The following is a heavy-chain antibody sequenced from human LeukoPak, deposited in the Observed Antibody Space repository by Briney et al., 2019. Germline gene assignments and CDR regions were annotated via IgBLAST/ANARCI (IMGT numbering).Heavy chain of an antibody. J-gene: IGHJ4*02. CDR3: ARDTVPVAATPRGWGY. CDR2: ISGSGAST. Sequence: GGSLRLSCAASGFTVSSYGMSWVPHAPGKGLEWVSVISGSGASTYYADSVKGRFTIPRDNSKNTMYLQMTSLRAEDTAVYYCARDTVPVAATPRGWGYWGQGTLVTVSS. CDR1: GFTVSSYG. V-gene: IGHV3-23*01. D-gene: IGHD2-15*01.